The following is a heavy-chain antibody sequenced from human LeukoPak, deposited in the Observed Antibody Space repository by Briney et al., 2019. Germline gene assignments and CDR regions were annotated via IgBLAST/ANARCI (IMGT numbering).Heavy chain of an antibody. CDR2: INPNSGGT. V-gene: IGHV1-2*02. CDR1: GYTFTGYY. J-gene: IGHJ5*02. Sequence: ASVKVSCKASGYTFTGYYMHWVRQAPGQGLEWMGWINPNSGGTNYAQKFQGRVTMTRDTSISTAYMELSRLRSDDTAVYYCARDLGIAARSLTPFDPWGQGTLVTVSS. CDR3: ARDLGIAARSLTPFDP. D-gene: IGHD6-13*01.